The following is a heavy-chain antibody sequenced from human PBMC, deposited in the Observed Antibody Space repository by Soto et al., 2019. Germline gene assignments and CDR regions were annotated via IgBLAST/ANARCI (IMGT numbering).Heavy chain of an antibody. V-gene: IGHV3-7*01. Sequence: VQLVESGGGLVQPGGSLRLSCAASGFYITNYWMTWVRQAPGKGPEWVANIKEDGSLKFYVDSVRGRFTISIDNAKNSVYLGMSRLRAEDTAVYYCVRDSYTAHWHTAGEDYWGQGTLVTVSS. J-gene: IGHJ4*02. CDR3: VRDSYTAHWHTAGEDY. CDR1: GFYITNYW. D-gene: IGHD2-2*02. CDR2: IKEDGSLK.